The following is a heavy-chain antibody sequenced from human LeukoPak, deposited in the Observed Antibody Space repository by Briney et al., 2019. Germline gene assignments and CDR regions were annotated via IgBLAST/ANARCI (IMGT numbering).Heavy chain of an antibody. CDR2: ISSSGRTI. Sequence: GGSLRLSCAASGFIFSSYEMNWVRQAPGKGLGWVSYISSSGRTIYYADSVKGRFTISRDNAKNSLYLQMNSLRPEDTAVYYCAREDPYDYVWGSYRLDAFDIWGQGTMVTVSS. J-gene: IGHJ3*02. CDR3: AREDPYDYVWGSYRLDAFDI. D-gene: IGHD3-16*02. V-gene: IGHV3-48*03. CDR1: GFIFSSYE.